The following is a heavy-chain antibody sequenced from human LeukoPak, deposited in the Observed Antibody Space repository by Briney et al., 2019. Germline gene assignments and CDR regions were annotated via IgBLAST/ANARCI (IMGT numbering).Heavy chain of an antibody. CDR3: ARRGIGDSEQYYFDY. CDR1: GASFSTNAYY. D-gene: IGHD1/OR15-1a*01. J-gene: IGHJ4*02. V-gene: IGHV4-39*01. CDR2: IYYSGNT. Sequence: SETLSLTCTVSGASFSTNAYYWAWIRQPPGKGLEWIGNIYYSGNTYYSPSLKSRVTMSVDTSKNQFSLRLTSVTAADTAVYYCARRGIGDSEQYYFDYWGQGILVTVSS.